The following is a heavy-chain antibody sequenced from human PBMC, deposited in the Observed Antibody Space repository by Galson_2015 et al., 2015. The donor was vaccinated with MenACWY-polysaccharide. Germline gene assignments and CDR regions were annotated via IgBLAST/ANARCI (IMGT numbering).Heavy chain of an antibody. CDR3: AKSLHNWNSLFDY. CDR2: ISGGGDNT. V-gene: IGHV3-23*01. CDR1: GFTFTNYA. D-gene: IGHD1-7*01. J-gene: IGHJ4*02. Sequence: SLRLSCAVSGFTFTNYAMTWVRQAPGKGLGWVSVISGGGDNTYYADSVRGRFTISRDNSKNTLYLQMSSLRAEDTAVYYCAKSLHNWNSLFDYCGQGTLVTVSS.